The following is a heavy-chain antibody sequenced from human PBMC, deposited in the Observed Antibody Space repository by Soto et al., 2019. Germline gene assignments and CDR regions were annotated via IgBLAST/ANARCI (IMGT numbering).Heavy chain of an antibody. CDR3: AREKNYGSGSYYNVKDYYGMDV. V-gene: IGHV4-30-2*01. CDR2: IYHSGST. J-gene: IGHJ6*02. Sequence: SETLSLTCAVSGGSISSGGYSWSWIWQPPGKGLEWIGYIYHSGSTYYNPSLKSRVTISVDTSKNQFSLKLSSVTAADTAVYYCAREKNYGSGSYYNVKDYYGMDVWGQGTTVTVSS. CDR1: GGSISSGGYS. D-gene: IGHD3-10*01.